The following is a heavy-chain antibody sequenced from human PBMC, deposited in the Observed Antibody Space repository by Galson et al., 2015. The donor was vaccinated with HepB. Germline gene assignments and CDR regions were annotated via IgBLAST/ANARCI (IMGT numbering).Heavy chain of an antibody. V-gene: IGHV3-30*18. CDR2: ISYDGANK. D-gene: IGHD1-26*01. Sequence: SLRLSCAASGFTFSTYGMHWVRQVPGKGLEWVAVISYDGANKYYADFVKDRFTISRDNSNNTVSLQMNSLRPEDTALYYCGKSPGSSYYRGVDYWGQGTLVTVSS. CDR1: GFTFSTYG. CDR3: GKSPGSSYYRGVDY. J-gene: IGHJ4*02.